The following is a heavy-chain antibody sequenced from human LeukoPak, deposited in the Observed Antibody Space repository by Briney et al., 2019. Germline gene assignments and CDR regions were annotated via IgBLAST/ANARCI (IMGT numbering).Heavy chain of an antibody. CDR1: GFTFDDYA. V-gene: IGHV3-9*03. Sequence: GGSPRLSCVASGFTFDDYAIHWVRLVPGKGLEWVSGINWNSDTIGYADSVKGRFTISRDNAKNSLYLQMNSLRPDDMALHYCVKGGYSTSYGPFDYWGQGTLVTVSS. J-gene: IGHJ4*02. D-gene: IGHD6-13*01. CDR3: VKGGYSTSYGPFDY. CDR2: INWNSDTI.